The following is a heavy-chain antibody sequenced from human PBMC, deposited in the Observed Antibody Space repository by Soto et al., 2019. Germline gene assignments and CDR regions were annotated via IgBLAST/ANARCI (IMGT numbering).Heavy chain of an antibody. CDR2: IDAGNGNT. V-gene: IGHV1-3*01. CDR1: EYTLTTYA. D-gene: IGHD3-10*01. Sequence: QVQLVQSGAEVKKPGASVKVSCKASEYTLTTYAVHWVRQAPGQRLEWMGWIDAGNGNTKYSQKFQGRVTVTTDTSASTVYMELSSLRSEDTAVYYCAREGSTYGSTFDYWGQGTLVTDSS. J-gene: IGHJ4*02. CDR3: AREGSTYGSTFDY.